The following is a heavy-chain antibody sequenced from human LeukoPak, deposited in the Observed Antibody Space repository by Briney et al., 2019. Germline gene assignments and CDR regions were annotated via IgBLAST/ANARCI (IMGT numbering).Heavy chain of an antibody. CDR3: AREFWFANAPGSWLDP. J-gene: IGHJ5*02. CDR2: IFHTGST. V-gene: IGHV4-30-2*01. CDR1: GDSISSGAYS. Sequence: PSETLSLTCVVSGDSISSGAYSWSWIRQPPGTGLEWIGYIFHTGSTFYNPSLKSRVTISVDNSKNQFSLRLSSVTAADTAVYYCAREFWFANAPGSWLDPWGQGTLVTVSS. D-gene: IGHD3-10*01.